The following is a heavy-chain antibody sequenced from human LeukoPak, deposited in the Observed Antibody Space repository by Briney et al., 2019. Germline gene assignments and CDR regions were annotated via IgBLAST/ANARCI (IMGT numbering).Heavy chain of an antibody. Sequence: GGSLRLSCAASGFTLSSYWMSWVRQAPGKGLEWVANIKQDGSEKNYVDSVKGRFTISRDNAKNPLYLQMNSLRAEDTAVYYCARTQWLVPXYFDL. CDR1: GFTLSSYW. J-gene: IGHJ2*01. CDR2: IKQDGSEK. CDR3: ARTQWLVPXYFDL. V-gene: IGHV3-7*01. D-gene: IGHD6-19*01.